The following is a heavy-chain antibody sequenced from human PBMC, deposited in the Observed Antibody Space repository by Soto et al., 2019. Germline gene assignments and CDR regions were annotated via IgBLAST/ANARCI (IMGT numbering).Heavy chain of an antibody. V-gene: IGHV3-7*03. Sequence: GGSLRLSCAASGFTFSSYWMSWVRQAPGKGLEWVANINQDGSEKYYVDSVKGRFTISRDNAKNSLYLQMNSLRAEDTAVYYCARVSVATIHRYYFDYWGQGTLVTVSS. CDR1: GFTFSSYW. CDR2: INQDGSEK. D-gene: IGHD5-12*01. J-gene: IGHJ4*02. CDR3: ARVSVATIHRYYFDY.